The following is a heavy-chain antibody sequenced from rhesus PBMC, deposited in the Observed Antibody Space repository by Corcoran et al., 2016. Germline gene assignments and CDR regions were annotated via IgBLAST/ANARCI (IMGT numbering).Heavy chain of an antibody. CDR1: GYSISGYY. CDR2: ITYRGST. CDR3: ARGRYSGYLVDY. Sequence: QVQLQESGPGLVTPSETLSLTCAVSGYSISGYYWSWIRQPPGKGLEWIGYITYRGSTSYNPSMKSRATISSDTSKNQSSLTLRSATAADTAVYYCARGRYSGYLVDYWGQGVLVTVSS. V-gene: IGHV4-122*02. D-gene: IGHD5-24*01. J-gene: IGHJ4*01.